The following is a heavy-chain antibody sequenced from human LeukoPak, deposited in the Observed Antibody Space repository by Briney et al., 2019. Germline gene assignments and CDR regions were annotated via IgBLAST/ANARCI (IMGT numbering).Heavy chain of an antibody. D-gene: IGHD6-6*01. CDR1: GYTFTDHY. CDR3: ARSRTSIAIDAFDI. V-gene: IGHV1-2*02. Sequence: ASVKVSCKASGYTFTDHYIHWVRQAPGQGLEWMGWINANSGGTNYVPKFQGRVTMTRDTSISTAYMELSRLRSDDTAVYYCARSRTSIAIDAFDIWGQGTMVTVSS. J-gene: IGHJ3*02. CDR2: INANSGGT.